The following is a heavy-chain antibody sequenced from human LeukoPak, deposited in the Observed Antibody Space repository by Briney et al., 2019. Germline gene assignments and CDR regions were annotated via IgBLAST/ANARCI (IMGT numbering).Heavy chain of an antibody. Sequence: SETLSLTCTVSGGSISSYYWSWIRQPAGKGLEWIGRIYTSGSTNYNPSLKSRVTMSVDTSKNQFSLKLSSVTAADTAVYYCARVCSSTSCYRYYFDYWGQGTLVTVSS. D-gene: IGHD2-2*01. CDR2: IYTSGST. CDR1: GGSISSYY. V-gene: IGHV4-4*07. J-gene: IGHJ4*02. CDR3: ARVCSSTSCYRYYFDY.